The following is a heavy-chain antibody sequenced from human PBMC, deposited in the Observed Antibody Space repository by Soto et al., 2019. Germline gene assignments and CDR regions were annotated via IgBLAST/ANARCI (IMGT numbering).Heavy chain of an antibody. Sequence: ASVKVSCKASGGTFSSYAISWVRQAPGQGLEWMGGIIPIFGTANYAQKFQGRVTITADESTSTAYMELSSLRSEDTAVYYCATRIAAAGTDFDYWGQGTLVTVSS. D-gene: IGHD6-13*01. J-gene: IGHJ4*02. CDR1: GGTFSSYA. V-gene: IGHV1-69*13. CDR3: ATRIAAAGTDFDY. CDR2: IIPIFGTA.